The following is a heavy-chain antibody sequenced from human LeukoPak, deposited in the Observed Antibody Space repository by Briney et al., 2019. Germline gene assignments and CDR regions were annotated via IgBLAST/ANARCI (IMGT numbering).Heavy chain of an antibody. V-gene: IGHV4-34*01. D-gene: IGHD6-19*01. CDR2: INHSGST. J-gene: IGHJ6*03. CDR3: ARGSSGPYYYMDV. Sequence: PSETLSLTCAVYGGSFSGFYWSWIRQPPGKGLEWIGEINHSGSTNYNPSLKSRVTISVDTSKNQFSLKLSSVTAADRAVYYCARGSSGPYYYMDVWGKGTTVTVSS. CDR1: GGSFSGFY.